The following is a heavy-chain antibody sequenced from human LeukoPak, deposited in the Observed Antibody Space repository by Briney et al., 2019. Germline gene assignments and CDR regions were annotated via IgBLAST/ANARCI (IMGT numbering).Heavy chain of an antibody. CDR1: GYTFTSYY. CDR3: ARQSGTYWGLDY. J-gene: IGHJ4*02. Sequence: ASVKVSCKASGYTFTSYYMHWVRQAPGQGLEWMGWINPNSGGTNYAQKFQGRVTMARDTSISTAYMELSRLRSDDTAVYYCARQSGTYWGLDYWGQGTLVTVSS. CDR2: INPNSGGT. D-gene: IGHD1-26*01. V-gene: IGHV1-2*02.